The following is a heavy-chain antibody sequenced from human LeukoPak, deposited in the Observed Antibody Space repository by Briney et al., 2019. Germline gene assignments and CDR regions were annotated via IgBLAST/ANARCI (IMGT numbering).Heavy chain of an antibody. Sequence: SVKVSCKASAATFSRYPINVVRQAPGQGLEWLGRIIPILGISNYAQKFQDRVTITADKSTSTAYMERRSLKSQDTAGYYCASVRPHYNYDRSRYCHQDGFDIWGQGTMVTVSS. CDR2: IIPILGIS. CDR3: ASVRPHYNYDRSRYCHQDGFDI. V-gene: IGHV1-69*02. J-gene: IGHJ3*02. CDR1: AATFSRYP. D-gene: IGHD3-22*01.